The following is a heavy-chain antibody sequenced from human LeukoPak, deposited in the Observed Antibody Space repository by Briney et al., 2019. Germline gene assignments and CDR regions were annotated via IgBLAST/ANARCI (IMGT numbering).Heavy chain of an antibody. CDR1: GFAFSSYW. D-gene: IGHD3-22*01. J-gene: IGHJ4*02. V-gene: IGHV3-7*01. CDR2: IKQDGSEK. Sequence: GRSLRLSCAASGFAFSSYWMSWVRQAPGKGLEWVANIKQDGSEKYYVDSVKGRFTISRDNAKNSPYLQMNSLRAEDTAVYYCARDFSGSSGPGYWGQGTLVTVSS. CDR3: ARDFSGSSGPGY.